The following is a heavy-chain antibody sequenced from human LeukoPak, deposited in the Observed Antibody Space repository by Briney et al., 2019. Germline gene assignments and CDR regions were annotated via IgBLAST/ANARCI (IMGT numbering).Heavy chain of an antibody. D-gene: IGHD1-26*01. Sequence: GGSLRLSCTASGFTFGDYAMSWVRQAPGKGLEWVGFIRNKAYGGTTQYAASVKGRFTISRDESKSIAYLQMNSLKTEDSAVYYCTREIDSGSYYVDYWGQGTLVTASS. V-gene: IGHV3-49*04. CDR3: TREIDSGSYYVDY. CDR1: GFTFGDYA. J-gene: IGHJ4*02. CDR2: IRNKAYGGTT.